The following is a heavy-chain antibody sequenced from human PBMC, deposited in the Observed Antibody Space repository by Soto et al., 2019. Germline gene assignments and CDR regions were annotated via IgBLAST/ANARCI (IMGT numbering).Heavy chain of an antibody. CDR2: IYYSGST. Sequence: SSQTMSLTCTVSGGYSRSGDYCWSWISKPPGRGLEWIGYIYYSGSTYYNPSLKSRVTISVDTSKNQFSLKLSSVTAADTAVYYCARVADCSGGSCYFSVDYWGQGTLVTVSS. CDR1: GGYSRSGDYC. J-gene: IGHJ4*02. V-gene: IGHV4-30-4*01. D-gene: IGHD2-15*01. CDR3: ARVADCSGGSCYFSVDY.